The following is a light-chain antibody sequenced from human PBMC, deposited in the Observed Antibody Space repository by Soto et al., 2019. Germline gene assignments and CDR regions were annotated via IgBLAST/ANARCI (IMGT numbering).Light chain of an antibody. CDR3: QVDGSSPRT. V-gene: IGKV3-20*01. CDR2: GAS. CDR1: QSVSSSY. Sequence: DIVLPQSPGTLSLSPGERSTLSCMASQSVSSSYLAWYQQKPGQAPRLLIYGASSRATGIPDRFSGSGSGTDFTLTISRLEPEDFAVYYCQVDGSSPRTFGQGGMVDNK. J-gene: IGKJ1*01.